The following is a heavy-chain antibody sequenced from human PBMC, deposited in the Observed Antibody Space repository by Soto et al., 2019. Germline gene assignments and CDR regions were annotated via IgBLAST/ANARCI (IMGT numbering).Heavy chain of an antibody. CDR3: ARGTVVTNFDY. J-gene: IGHJ4*02. D-gene: IGHD2-15*01. CDR2: INAGNGNT. Sequence: QVQLVQSGAEEKKPGASVKVSCKASGYTFTSYAMHWVRQAPGQRLEWMGWINAGNGNTKYSQTFQGRVTITRDTSASTGYMELSSLRSEDTAVYYCARGTVVTNFDYWGQGTLVTVFS. V-gene: IGHV1-3*05. CDR1: GYTFTSYA.